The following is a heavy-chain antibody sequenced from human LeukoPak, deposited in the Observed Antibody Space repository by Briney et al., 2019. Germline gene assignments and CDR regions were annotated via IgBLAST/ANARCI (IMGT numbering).Heavy chain of an antibody. CDR2: IYQSGST. V-gene: IGHV4-38-2*01. CDR3: ARVNPPAAIFLRPSNRFDP. D-gene: IGHD2-2*01. J-gene: IGHJ5*02. Sequence: SETLSLTCAVSGYSNSSGYYWGWIRPPPGKGLEWIGRIYQSGSTYYNPSLKSRVTISVDTSKNQFSLKLSSVTAADTAVYYCARVNPPAAIFLRPSNRFDPWGQGTLVTVSS. CDR1: GYSNSSGYY.